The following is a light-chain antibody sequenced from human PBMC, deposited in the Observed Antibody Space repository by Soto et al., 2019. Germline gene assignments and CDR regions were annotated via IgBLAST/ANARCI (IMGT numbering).Light chain of an antibody. Sequence: EIVMTQSPATLSVSPGERATLSCRASQSVSSNLAWYQQKPGQAPRLLIYGASTRATGIPTRFSGSGSGTEFTLTISSLPSEDFAVYYCHQYNNWPPFTFGPGTKVDIK. CDR1: QSVSSN. V-gene: IGKV3-15*01. CDR2: GAS. CDR3: HQYNNWPPFT. J-gene: IGKJ3*01.